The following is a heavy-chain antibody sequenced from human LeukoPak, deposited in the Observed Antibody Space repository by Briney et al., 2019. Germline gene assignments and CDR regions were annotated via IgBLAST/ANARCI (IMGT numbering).Heavy chain of an antibody. D-gene: IGHD5/OR15-5a*01. CDR1: GFTFRTYW. J-gene: IGHJ6*03. CDR2: ISSDGRNT. V-gene: IGHV3-74*01. Sequence: GGSLRLSCAASGFTFRTYWMHWVRQAPGKGLVWVSRISSDGRNTIYPDAVKGRFTISRDNTNNILYLQMNSLRGDDTAVYYCARERDLRGAYCMDVWGKGTTATVSS. CDR3: ARERDLRGAYCMDV.